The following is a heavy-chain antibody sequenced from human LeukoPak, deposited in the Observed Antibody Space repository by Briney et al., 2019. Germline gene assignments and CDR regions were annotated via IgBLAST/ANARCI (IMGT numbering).Heavy chain of an antibody. CDR2: MNPNSGNT. CDR3: ARGRAYSEYYYYYYMDV. CDR1: GYTFISYD. V-gene: IGHV1-8*01. Sequence: GASVKVSCKASGYTFISYDINWVRQATGQGLGWMGWMNPNSGNTGYAQKFQGRVTMTRNTSKSTAYMELSSLRPEDTAVYYCARGRAYSEYYYYYYMDVWGKGTTVTVSS. J-gene: IGHJ6*03. D-gene: IGHD5-18*01.